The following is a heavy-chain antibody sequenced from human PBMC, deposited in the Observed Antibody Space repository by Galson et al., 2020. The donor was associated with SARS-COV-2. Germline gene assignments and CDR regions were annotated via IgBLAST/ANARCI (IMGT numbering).Heavy chain of an antibody. CDR3: ARTLYSTSLVLPGETVFDY. D-gene: IGHD6-6*01. Sequence: ESGPTLVKPTQTLTLTCTFSGFSLSTREMCVSWIRQPPGKALEWLARIDWDGAKYYSTSQKTRLTISKDTSKNQVVLTMTNMDPVDTATYYCARTLYSTSLVLPGETVFDYWGQGTLVIVSS. J-gene: IGHJ4*02. V-gene: IGHV2-70*11. CDR1: GFSLSTREMC. CDR2: IDWDGAK.